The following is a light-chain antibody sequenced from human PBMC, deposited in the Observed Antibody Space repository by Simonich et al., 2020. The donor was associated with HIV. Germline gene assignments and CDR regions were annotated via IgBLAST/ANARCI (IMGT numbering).Light chain of an antibody. V-gene: IGKV3-15*01. Sequence: ERVMTQSPATLSVSPGERATLSCRASQSVSSNLAWYQQKPGQAPRLVIYGTSTRATGIPARFSGSGSGTEFTLTISSMQSEDFAVYYCQQYDNWPLTFGPGTKVDIK. J-gene: IGKJ3*01. CDR3: QQYDNWPLT. CDR1: QSVSSN. CDR2: GTS.